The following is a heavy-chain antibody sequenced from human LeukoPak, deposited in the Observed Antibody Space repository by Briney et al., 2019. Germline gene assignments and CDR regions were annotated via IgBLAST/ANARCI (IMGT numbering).Heavy chain of an antibody. V-gene: IGHV3-53*01. Sequence: GGSLRLSCAVSGFTVSSNYMSWVRQAPGKGLEWVSLIHSGGTTDYADSVKDRFTISRDYSKNTVNLQINSLRAEDTAVYYCARERRYCSGDNCYSGLDYWGQGTLVTVSS. CDR1: GFTVSSNY. CDR3: ARERRYCSGDNCYSGLDY. J-gene: IGHJ4*02. D-gene: IGHD2-15*01. CDR2: IHSGGTT.